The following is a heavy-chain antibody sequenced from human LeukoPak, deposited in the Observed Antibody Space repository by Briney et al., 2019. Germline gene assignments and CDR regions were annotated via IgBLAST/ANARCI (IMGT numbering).Heavy chain of an antibody. CDR1: GFTFSSYG. Sequence: GGSLRLSCAASGFTFSSYGMHWVRQAPGKGLEWVAVISYDGSNKYYADSVKGRFTISRDNSKNTLYLQMNSLRAEDTAVYYCAKEVSGAMDYWGQGTLVTLST. CDR2: ISYDGSNK. V-gene: IGHV3-30*18. J-gene: IGHJ4*02. CDR3: AKEVSGAMDY. D-gene: IGHD4/OR15-4a*01.